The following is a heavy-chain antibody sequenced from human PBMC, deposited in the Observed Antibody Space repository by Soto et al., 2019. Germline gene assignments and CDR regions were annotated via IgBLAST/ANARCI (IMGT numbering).Heavy chain of an antibody. D-gene: IGHD3-3*01. J-gene: IGHJ3*02. CDR3: ATDVTIITLTQDLPGNYRSGYYKREGAFDI. Sequence: ASVKVSCKVSGYTLTELSMHWVRQAPGKGLEWMGGFDPEDGETIYAQKFQGRVTMTEDTSTDTAYMELSSLRSEDTAVYYCATDVTIITLTQDLPGNYRSGYYKREGAFDIWGQGTMVTVSS. CDR1: GYTLTELS. CDR2: FDPEDGET. V-gene: IGHV1-24*01.